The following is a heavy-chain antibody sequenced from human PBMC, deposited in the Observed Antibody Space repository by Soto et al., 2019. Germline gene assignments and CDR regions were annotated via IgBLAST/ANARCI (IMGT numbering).Heavy chain of an antibody. D-gene: IGHD2-15*01. Sequence: RLSCAASGFTFSNAWMSWVRQAPGKGLEWVGRIKSKTDGGTTDYAAPVKGRFTISRDDSKNTLYLQMNSLKTEDTAVYYCTTDCSGGSCYYFHYYYGMEVWGQGTTVTVSS. CDR2: IKSKTDGGTT. V-gene: IGHV3-15*01. CDR3: TTDCSGGSCYYFHYYYGMEV. CDR1: GFTFSNAW. J-gene: IGHJ6*02.